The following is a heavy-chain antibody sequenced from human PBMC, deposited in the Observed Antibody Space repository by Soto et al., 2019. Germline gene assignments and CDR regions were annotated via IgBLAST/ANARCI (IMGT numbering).Heavy chain of an antibody. Sequence: LRLSCAASGFTFSSYGMHWVRQAPGKGLEWVAVIWYDGSNKYYADSVKGRFTISRDNSKNTLYLQMNSLRAEDTAVYYCARDLRLGYCSSTSCYTPPGYWGQGTLVTVSS. CDR2: IWYDGSNK. CDR3: ARDLRLGYCSSTSCYTPPGY. V-gene: IGHV3-33*01. D-gene: IGHD2-2*02. CDR1: GFTFSSYG. J-gene: IGHJ4*02.